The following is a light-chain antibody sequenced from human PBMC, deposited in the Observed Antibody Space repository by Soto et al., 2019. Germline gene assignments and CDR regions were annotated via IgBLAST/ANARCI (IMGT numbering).Light chain of an antibody. CDR1: QSISSY. CDR2: AAS. J-gene: IGKJ1*01. V-gene: IGKV1-39*01. CDR3: QQSYSTLTWT. Sequence: DIQMTQSPSSLAASVGDRVAITCQASQSISSYLNWYQQKPGKATKLLIYAASSLQSGVPSRFSGSGSGTDFTLTISSLQPEDFATYYCQQSYSTLTWTFGQGTKVDI.